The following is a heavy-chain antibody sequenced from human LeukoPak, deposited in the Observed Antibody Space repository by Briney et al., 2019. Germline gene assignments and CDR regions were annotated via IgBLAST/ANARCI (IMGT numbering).Heavy chain of an antibody. CDR2: ISYDGSNK. CDR3: AKDSSWLVRGIDY. CDR1: GFTFSSYG. V-gene: IGHV3-30*18. J-gene: IGHJ4*02. D-gene: IGHD3-10*01. Sequence: GGSLRLSCAASGFTFSSYGMHWVRQAPGKGLEWVAVISYDGSNKYYADPVKGRFTISRDHSKNTLYLQMNSLRAEDTAVYYCAKDSSWLVRGIDYWGQGTLVTVSS.